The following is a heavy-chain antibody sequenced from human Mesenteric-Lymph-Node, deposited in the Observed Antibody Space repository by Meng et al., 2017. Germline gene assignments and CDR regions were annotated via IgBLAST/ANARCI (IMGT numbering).Heavy chain of an antibody. CDR1: GGSISSGDYY. V-gene: IGHV4-31*03. D-gene: IGHD4-17*01. J-gene: IGHJ5*02. CDR2: IYYSGST. CDR3: ARTNYGDYNWFDP. Sequence: QLQLQESGPGLVKPSETLSLTCTVSGGSISSGDYYWSWIRQHPGKGLEWIGYIYYSGSTYYNPSLRSRVAISIDTSKNQFSLKLTSVTAADTAVYFCARTNYGDYNWFDPWGQGTLVTVSS.